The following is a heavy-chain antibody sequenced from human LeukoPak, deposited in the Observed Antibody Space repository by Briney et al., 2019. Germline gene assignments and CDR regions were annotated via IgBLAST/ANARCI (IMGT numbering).Heavy chain of an antibody. V-gene: IGHV5-51*01. J-gene: IGHJ5*02. Sequence: GESLQISCKGPEYDFANYWIGWVRQPPGRGLEWMGIAHPATSIIHYGPSFQGQVTISFDRSLSTAYLQWTSLKASDSGMYFCARRKFYDTYLDPWGRGTLVTVSS. CDR3: ARRKFYDTYLDP. CDR2: AHPATSII. D-gene: IGHD2/OR15-2a*01. CDR1: EYDFANYW.